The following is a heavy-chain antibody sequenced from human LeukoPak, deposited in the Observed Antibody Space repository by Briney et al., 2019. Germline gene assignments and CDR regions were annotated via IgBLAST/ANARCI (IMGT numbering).Heavy chain of an antibody. D-gene: IGHD3-16*01. CDR2: ISPYNGNT. Sequence: ASVKVSCKASGYTFTSYDISWVRQAPGQGLEWMGWISPYNGNTNFAQKLQGRVTMTTDRSTSTAYMDLRRLRSDDTAVYYCARDENAWGSYHGYWGQGTLVTVSS. CDR1: GYTFTSYD. CDR3: ARDENAWGSYHGY. J-gene: IGHJ4*02. V-gene: IGHV1-18*01.